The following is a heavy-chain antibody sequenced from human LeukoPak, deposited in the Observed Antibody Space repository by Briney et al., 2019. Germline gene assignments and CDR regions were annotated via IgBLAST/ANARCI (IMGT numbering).Heavy chain of an antibody. CDR2: IRSDGRST. CDR1: GFTFSKYW. J-gene: IGHJ4*02. CDR3: ARVISDLLDFDFDY. D-gene: IGHD3-16*01. V-gene: IGHV3-74*01. Sequence: GGSLRLSCAASGFTFSKYWMHWVRQAPGKGLEWVSRIRSDGRSTSYADSVKGRFTISRDNAKSMLYLQMNTVRAEDSALYYCARVISDLLDFDFDYWGQGTLVTVSS.